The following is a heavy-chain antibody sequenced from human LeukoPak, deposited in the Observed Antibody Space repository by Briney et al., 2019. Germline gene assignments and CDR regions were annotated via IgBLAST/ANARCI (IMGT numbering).Heavy chain of an antibody. CDR3: AKGRSSSWYNNYFDY. D-gene: IGHD6-13*01. J-gene: IGHJ4*02. V-gene: IGHV3-11*01. CDR2: ISSSGSTI. Sequence: GGSLRLSCAASGFTFSDYYMSWIRQAPRKGLEWVSYISSSGSTIYYADSVKGRFTISRDNAKNSLYLQMNSLRAEDTALYYCAKGRSSSWYNNYFDYWGQGTLVTVSS. CDR1: GFTFSDYY.